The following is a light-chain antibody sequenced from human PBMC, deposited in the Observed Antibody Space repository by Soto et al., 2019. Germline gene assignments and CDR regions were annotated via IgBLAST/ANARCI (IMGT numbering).Light chain of an antibody. J-gene: IGLJ1*01. V-gene: IGLV1-40*01. CDR2: GDN. Sequence: SVLTQPPSVSGAPGQRVSISCTGSTSNIGAPYDVHWYQHLPGTAPKLLIYGDNNRPSGVPDRFSGSKSGTSASLAIAGLQAEDEGDYYCQSYDSSLSGYVFGTGTKVTVL. CDR1: TSNIGAPYD. CDR3: QSYDSSLSGYV.